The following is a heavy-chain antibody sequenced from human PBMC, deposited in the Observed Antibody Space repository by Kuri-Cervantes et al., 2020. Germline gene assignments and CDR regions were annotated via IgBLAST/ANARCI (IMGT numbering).Heavy chain of an antibody. CDR3: ARTVPSLAARPGWSDP. CDR1: GGSTSSGSYY. D-gene: IGHD6-6*01. V-gene: IGHV4-61*02. CDR2: IYTSGST. Sequence: SETLSLTCTVSGGSTSSGSYYWSWIRQPAGKGLEWIGRIYTSGSTNYSPYLKSRVAISVDTSKNQFSLKLTSVTAADTAVYYCARTVPSLAARPGWSDPWGQGTLVTVSS. J-gene: IGHJ5*02.